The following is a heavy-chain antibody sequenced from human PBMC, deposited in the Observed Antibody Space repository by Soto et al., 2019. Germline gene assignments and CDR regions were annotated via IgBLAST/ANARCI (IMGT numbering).Heavy chain of an antibody. CDR3: ARDLRGIAVAGTYGMDV. Sequence: ASVKVSCKASGYTFTGYYMQWVRQAPGQGLEWMGWINPNSGGANYAQKFQGWVTMTRDTSISTAYMELSRLRSDDTAVYYCARDLRGIAVAGTYGMDVWGQGTTVTVSS. J-gene: IGHJ6*02. V-gene: IGHV1-2*04. D-gene: IGHD6-19*01. CDR1: GYTFTGYY. CDR2: INPNSGGA.